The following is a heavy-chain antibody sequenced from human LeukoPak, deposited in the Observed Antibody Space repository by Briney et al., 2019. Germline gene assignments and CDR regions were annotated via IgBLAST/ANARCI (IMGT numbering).Heavy chain of an antibody. J-gene: IGHJ3*02. CDR1: GGTFSSYT. V-gene: IGHV1-69*02. CDR2: IIPILGIA. Sequence: SVKVSCKASGGTFSSYTISWVRQAPGQGLEWMGRIIPILGIANYAQKFQGRVTITADKSTSTAYMELSSLRSKDTAVYYCARGRWLVDDAFDIWGQGTMVTVSS. D-gene: IGHD6-19*01. CDR3: ARGRWLVDDAFDI.